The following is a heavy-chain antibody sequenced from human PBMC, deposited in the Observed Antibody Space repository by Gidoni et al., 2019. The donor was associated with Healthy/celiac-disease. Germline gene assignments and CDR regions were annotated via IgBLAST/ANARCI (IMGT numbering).Heavy chain of an antibody. CDR1: GGSFSDYQ. J-gene: IGHJ4*02. Sequence: QVQLQQWGAGLLKPSETLSLTCAVYGGSFSDYQWNWTRQPPGKGLEWLGEINHSGSTNYNPSLKSRVTISVHTSKNQFSLSLNSVTAADTAVYYCARAYYYGSGRIDYWGQGTLVTVSS. V-gene: IGHV4-34*01. D-gene: IGHD3-10*01. CDR2: INHSGST. CDR3: ARAYYYGSGRIDY.